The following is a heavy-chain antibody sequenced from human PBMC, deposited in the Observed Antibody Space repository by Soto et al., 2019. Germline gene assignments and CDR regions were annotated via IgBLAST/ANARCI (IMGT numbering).Heavy chain of an antibody. CDR1: GYTFTNYW. Sequence: GESLKISCKGSGYTFTNYWIGWVRQMPGRGLEWMGIIYPGDSDTKYNPSFQGQVTISADKSITTTYLQWSSLKASDTAIYYCAASIFYYGMDVWGQGTTVTVS. CDR3: AASIFYYGMDV. CDR2: IYPGDSDT. V-gene: IGHV5-51*01. J-gene: IGHJ6*02.